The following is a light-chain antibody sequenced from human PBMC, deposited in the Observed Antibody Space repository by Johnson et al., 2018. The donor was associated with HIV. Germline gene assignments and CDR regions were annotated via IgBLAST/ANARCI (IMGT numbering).Light chain of an antibody. CDR3: GTWDSSLSAGV. CDR2: DNN. Sequence: QSILTQPPSVSAAPGQKVTISCSGSSSNIGNNYVSWYQQFPGTAPKLVIYDNNKRPSGIPDRFSGSKSGTSATLGITGLQTGDEADYYCGTWDSSLSAGVFGTGTKVTVL. V-gene: IGLV1-51*01. CDR1: SSNIGNNY. J-gene: IGLJ1*01.